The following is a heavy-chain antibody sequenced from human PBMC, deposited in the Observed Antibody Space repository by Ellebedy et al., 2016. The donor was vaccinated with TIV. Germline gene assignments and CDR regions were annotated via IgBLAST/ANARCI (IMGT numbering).Heavy chain of an antibody. V-gene: IGHV4-59*01. CDR1: GGSISSYY. J-gene: IGHJ3*02. CDR3: ARHPGSGSHDAFDI. Sequence: MPSETLSLTCTVSGGSISSYYWSWIRQPPGKGLEWIGYIYYSGSTNYNPSLKSRVTISVDTSKNQFSLKLSSVTAADTAVYYCARHPGSGSHDAFDIWGQGTMVTVSS. D-gene: IGHD3-10*01. CDR2: IYYSGST.